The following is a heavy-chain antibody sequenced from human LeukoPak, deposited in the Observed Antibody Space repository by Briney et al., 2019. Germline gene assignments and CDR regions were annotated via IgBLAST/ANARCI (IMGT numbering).Heavy chain of an antibody. CDR2: IYSGGST. Sequence: GGSLRLSCAASGFTFSSYAMSWVRQAPGKGLEWVSVIYSGGSTYYADSVKGRFTISRDNSKDTLYLQMNSLRAEDTAVYYCASLTVLRFLEWSFMDVWGKGTTVTVSS. D-gene: IGHD3-3*01. CDR3: ASLTVLRFLEWSFMDV. V-gene: IGHV3-53*01. CDR1: GFTFSSYA. J-gene: IGHJ6*03.